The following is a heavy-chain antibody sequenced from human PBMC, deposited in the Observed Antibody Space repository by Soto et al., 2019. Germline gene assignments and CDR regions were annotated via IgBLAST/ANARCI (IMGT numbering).Heavy chain of an antibody. CDR1: GGSISSGGYY. V-gene: IGHV4-31*03. CDR3: ASRIRSYFDY. D-gene: IGHD3-16*01. Sequence: PSETLSLTCTVSGGSISSGGYYWSWIRQHPGKGLEWIGYIYYSGSTYYNPSLKSRVTISVDTSKNQFSLKLSSATAADTAVYYCASRIRSYFDYWGQGTLVTVSS. CDR2: IYYSGST. J-gene: IGHJ4*02.